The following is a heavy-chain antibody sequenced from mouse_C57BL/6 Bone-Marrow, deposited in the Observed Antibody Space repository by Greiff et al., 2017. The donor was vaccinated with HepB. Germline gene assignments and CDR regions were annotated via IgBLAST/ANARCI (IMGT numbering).Heavy chain of an antibody. D-gene: IGHD1-1*01. CDR3: ARGDHYYYGSSRHWYFDV. J-gene: IGHJ1*03. CDR1: GYSITSGYY. CDR2: ISYDGSN. Sequence: ESGPGLVKPSQSLSLTCSVTGYSITSGYYWNWIRQFPGNKLEWMGYISYDGSNNYNPSLKNRISITRDTSKNQFFLKLNSVTTEDTATYYCARGDHYYYGSSRHWYFDVWGTGTTVTVSS. V-gene: IGHV3-6*01.